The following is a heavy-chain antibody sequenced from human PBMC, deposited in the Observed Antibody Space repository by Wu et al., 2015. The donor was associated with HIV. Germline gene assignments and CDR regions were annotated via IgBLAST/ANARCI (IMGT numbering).Heavy chain of an antibody. D-gene: IGHD3-10*01. CDR1: GYIFTSYS. Sequence: QVQLVQSGAEVKEPGASVKVSCKASGYIFTSYSVHWVRQAPGQGLEWVGTLNPSGGRRRNAQKFRDRVFMTRDMSTNTVYMELSSLRSQDTAVYYCARDIHTFYFGPGSHGYYYYYAMDIWGRGTTVIVSS. V-gene: IGHV1-46*01. J-gene: IGHJ6*02. CDR2: LNPSGGRR. CDR3: ARDIHTFYFGPGSHGYYYYYAMDI.